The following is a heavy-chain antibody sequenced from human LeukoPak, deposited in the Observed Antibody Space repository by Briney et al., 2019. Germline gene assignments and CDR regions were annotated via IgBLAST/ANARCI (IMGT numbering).Heavy chain of an antibody. CDR3: ARYVWGSYPTFEDY. J-gene: IGHJ4*02. Sequence: PSETLSLTCTVSCGSISSYYWSWIRQPPGKGLEWIGYIYYSGSTNYNPSLKSRVTISVDTSKNQFSLKLSSVTAADTAVYYCARYVWGSYPTFEDYWGQGTLVTVSS. CDR1: CGSISSYY. CDR2: IYYSGST. V-gene: IGHV4-59*01. D-gene: IGHD3-16*02.